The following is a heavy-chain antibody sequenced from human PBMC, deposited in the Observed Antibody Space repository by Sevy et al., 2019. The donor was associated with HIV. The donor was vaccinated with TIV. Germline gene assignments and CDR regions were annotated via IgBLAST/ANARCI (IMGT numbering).Heavy chain of an antibody. Sequence: GGSLRLSCAASGFAFSTHAMHWVRQAPGKGLEWVAVISYEGTETFYAPSVEGRLTISRDNSKNMLSLQINSLRPEDTAVYYCARDGGNSVKWYPLYWGHGTLVTVSS. CDR2: ISYEGTET. CDR1: GFAFSTHA. D-gene: IGHD2-2*01. CDR3: ARDGGNSVKWYPLY. V-gene: IGHV3-30-3*01. J-gene: IGHJ4*01.